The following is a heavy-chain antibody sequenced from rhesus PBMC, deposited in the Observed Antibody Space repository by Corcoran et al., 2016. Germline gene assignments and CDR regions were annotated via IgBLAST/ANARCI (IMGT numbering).Heavy chain of an antibody. CDR2: IDSSGSP. V-gene: IGHV4S11*01. CDR3: AEGDGGSNFFDY. J-gene: IGHJ4*01. Sequence: QVQLQESGPGLVKPSETLSLTCAVSGGSISSSYWSWIRQAPGKGLEWIGRIDSSGSPSYNPSLKSRVPLSVDTSKHQFSLKLSSVTAADTAVYYCAEGDGGSNFFDYWGQGVLVTVSS. CDR1: GGSISSSY. D-gene: IGHD4-29*01.